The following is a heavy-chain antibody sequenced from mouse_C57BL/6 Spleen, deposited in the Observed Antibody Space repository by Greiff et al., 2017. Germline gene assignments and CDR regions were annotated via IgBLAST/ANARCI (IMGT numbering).Heavy chain of an antibody. V-gene: IGHV1-74*01. CDR2: IHPSDSDT. Sequence: QVQLQQPGAELVKPGASVKVSCKASGYTFTSYWMHWVKQRPGPGLEWIGRIHPSDSDTNYNQKFKGKATLTVDKSSRTAYMQHSSLTPEASVAYFCALGDGYYDATDYWGQGTLVTVSA. D-gene: IGHD2-3*01. J-gene: IGHJ4*01. CDR3: ALGDGYYDATDY. CDR1: GYTFTSYW.